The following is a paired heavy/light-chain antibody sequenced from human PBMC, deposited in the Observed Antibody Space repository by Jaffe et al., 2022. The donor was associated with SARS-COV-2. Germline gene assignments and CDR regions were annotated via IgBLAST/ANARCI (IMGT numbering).Heavy chain of an antibody. V-gene: IGHV3-11*01. CDR3: ARDEVEVARPYYYYGMDV. CDR1: GFTFSDYY. Sequence: QVQLVESGGGLVKPGGSLRLSCAASGFTFSDYYMSWIRQAPGKGLEWVSYISSSGSTIYYADSVKGRFTISRDNAKNSLYLQMNSLRAEDTAVYYCARDEVEVARPYYYYGMDVWGQGTTVTVSS. J-gene: IGHJ6*02. D-gene: IGHD6-6*01. CDR2: ISSSGSTI.
Light chain of an antibody. V-gene: IGLV3-16*01. J-gene: IGLJ3*02. CDR2: KDS. Sequence: SYELTQPPSVSVSLGQMARITCSGEALPKKYAYWYQQKPGQFPVLVIYKDSERPSGIPERFSGSSSGTIVTLTISGVQAEDEADYYCLSADSSGTYPRVFGGGTKLTVL. CDR1: ALPKKY. CDR3: LSADSSGTYPRV.